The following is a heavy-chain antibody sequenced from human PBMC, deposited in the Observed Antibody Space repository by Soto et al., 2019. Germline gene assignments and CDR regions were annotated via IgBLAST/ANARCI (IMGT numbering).Heavy chain of an antibody. D-gene: IGHD2-15*01. CDR2: ISAYNGNT. Sequence: ASVKVSCKASGYTFTSYGISWVRQAPGQGLEWMGWISAYNGNTNYAQKLQGRVTMTRNTSISTAYMELSSLRSEDTAVYYCARPRIGVAGRTLFDYWGQGTLVTVSS. CDR3: ARPRIGVAGRTLFDY. J-gene: IGHJ4*02. V-gene: IGHV1-18*01. CDR1: GYTFTSYG.